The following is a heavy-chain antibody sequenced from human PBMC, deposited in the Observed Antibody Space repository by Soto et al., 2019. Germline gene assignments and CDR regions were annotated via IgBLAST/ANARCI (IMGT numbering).Heavy chain of an antibody. Sequence: QLQLQESGPGLVKPSETLSLTCTVSGGSISSSSYYWAWVRQPPGKGLEWIGSVYYSGTTYYNPSLKSRVTISGDTSKNQCSLKLSSVTAADTAVFYCARLIHCKTTSCYFAYWGQGTLVTVSS. J-gene: IGHJ4*02. V-gene: IGHV4-39*01. CDR2: VYYSGTT. CDR1: GGSISSSSYY. D-gene: IGHD2-2*01. CDR3: ARLIHCKTTSCYFAY.